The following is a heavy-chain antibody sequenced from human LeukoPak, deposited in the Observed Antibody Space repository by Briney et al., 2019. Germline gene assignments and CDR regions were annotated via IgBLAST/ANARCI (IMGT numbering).Heavy chain of an antibody. CDR3: ARVYFVLLWFGESTYHFDY. CDR1: GFTFSSYW. CDR2: IKQDGSEK. Sequence: GGSERLSCAASGFTFSSYWMSWVRRAPGKGLEWVANIKQDGSEKYYVDSVKGRFTISRDNAKNSLYLQMNSLRAEDTAVYYCARVYFVLLWFGESTYHFDYWGQGTL. D-gene: IGHD3-10*01. V-gene: IGHV3-7*04. J-gene: IGHJ4*02.